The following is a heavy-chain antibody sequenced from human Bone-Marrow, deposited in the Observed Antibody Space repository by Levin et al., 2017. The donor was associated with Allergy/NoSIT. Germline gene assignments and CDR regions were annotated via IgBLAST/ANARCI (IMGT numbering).Heavy chain of an antibody. D-gene: IGHD3-3*01. CDR1: GYTFTSYG. CDR2: ISAYNGNT. CDR3: ARAVSPITIFGVVITEYYYYYYGMDV. V-gene: IGHV1-18*01. Sequence: GASVKVSCKASGYTFTSYGISWVRQAPGQGLEWMGWISAYNGNTNYAQKLQGRVTMTTDTSTSTAYMELRSLRSDDTAVYYCARAVSPITIFGVVITEYYYYYYGMDVWGQGTTVTVSS. J-gene: IGHJ6*02.